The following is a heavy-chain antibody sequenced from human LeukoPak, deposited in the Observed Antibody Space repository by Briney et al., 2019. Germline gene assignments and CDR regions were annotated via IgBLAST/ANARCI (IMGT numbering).Heavy chain of an antibody. CDR1: GFTFSNYA. Sequence: GFLRLSCVDSGFTFSNYAMSWVGQAPREGLELVSGIYGSDDKTVYGDAVKGRFTISRDNSKNTLYLQMYSLRADDTAVYYCAKTQGYYDAWGQGALVTVSS. J-gene: IGHJ5*02. CDR2: IYGSDDKT. V-gene: IGHV3-23*01. D-gene: IGHD2-15*01. CDR3: AKTQGYYDA.